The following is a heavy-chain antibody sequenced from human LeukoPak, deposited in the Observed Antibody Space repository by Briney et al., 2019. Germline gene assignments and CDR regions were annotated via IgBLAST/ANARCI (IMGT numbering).Heavy chain of an antibody. CDR2: IYHTGIA. D-gene: IGHD2-8*01. Sequence: SETLSLTCNVSGSSIRSIYHWGWIRKPPGKRLEWVGSIYHTGIAYYNPSLKSRVTILVDRSKNQFSLKLSSLTAADTAVYYCARDVDCTNDGCPQSGLAYWGQGALVTVSS. CDR3: ARDVDCTNDGCPQSGLAY. V-gene: IGHV4-38-2*02. J-gene: IGHJ4*02. CDR1: GSSIRSIYH.